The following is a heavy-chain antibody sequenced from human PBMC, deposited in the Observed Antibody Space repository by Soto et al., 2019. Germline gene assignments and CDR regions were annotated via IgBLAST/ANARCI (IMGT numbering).Heavy chain of an antibody. CDR1: GYTFTSYA. J-gene: IGHJ5*02. D-gene: IGHD3-3*01. V-gene: IGHV1-3*01. CDR2: INAGNGNT. Sequence: GASVKVSCKASGYTFTSYAMYWVRQAPGQRLEWMGWINAGNGNTKYSQKFQGRVTITRDTSASTAYMELSSLRSEDTAVYYCARDYDFWSGYYHIGWFDPWGQGTLVTVSS. CDR3: ARDYDFWSGYYHIGWFDP.